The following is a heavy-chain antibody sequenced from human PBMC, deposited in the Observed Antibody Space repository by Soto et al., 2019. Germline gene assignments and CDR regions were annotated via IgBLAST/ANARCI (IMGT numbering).Heavy chain of an antibody. CDR2: IIPIFGTA. V-gene: IGHV1-69*13. D-gene: IGHD2-15*01. CDR1: GGTFSSYA. CDR3: ARVRRVNCSGGSCYNWDY. J-gene: IGHJ4*02. Sequence: ASVKVSCKASGGTFSSYAISWVRQAPGQGLEWMGGIIPIFGTANYAQKFQGRVTITADESTSTAYMELSSLRSEDTAVYYCARVRRVNCSGGSCYNWDYWGQGTLVTVSS.